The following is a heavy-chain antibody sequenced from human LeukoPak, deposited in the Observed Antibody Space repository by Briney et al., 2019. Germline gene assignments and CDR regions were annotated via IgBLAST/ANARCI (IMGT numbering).Heavy chain of an antibody. J-gene: IGHJ5*02. CDR1: GGSISSGGYY. Sequence: SQTLSLTCTVSGGSISSGGYYWSWIRQHPGKGLEWIGNIYYSGSTYYNPSLKSRVTISVDTSKNQFSLKLSSVTAADTAVYYCARIAAAGINIWFDPWGQGTLVTVSS. CDR3: ARIAAAGINIWFDP. D-gene: IGHD6-13*01. CDR2: IYYSGST. V-gene: IGHV4-31*03.